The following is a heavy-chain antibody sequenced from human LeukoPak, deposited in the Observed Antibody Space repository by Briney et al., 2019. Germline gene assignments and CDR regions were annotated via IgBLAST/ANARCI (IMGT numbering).Heavy chain of an antibody. CDR1: GGTFSSYA. CDR2: IIPIFGTA. Sequence: SVKVSCKASGGTFSSYAISWVRQAPGQGLEWMGGIIPIFGTANYAQKFQGRVTITTDESTSTAYMELSSLRSEDTAVYYCARGGPMVRGVSFDYWGQGTLVTVSS. CDR3: ARGGPMVRGVSFDY. V-gene: IGHV1-69*05. D-gene: IGHD3-10*01. J-gene: IGHJ4*02.